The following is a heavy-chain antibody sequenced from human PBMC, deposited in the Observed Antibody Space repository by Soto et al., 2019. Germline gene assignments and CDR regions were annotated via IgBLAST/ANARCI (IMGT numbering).Heavy chain of an antibody. CDR2: TYYRSKWNY. V-gene: IGHV6-1*01. J-gene: IGHJ6*02. D-gene: IGHD2-15*01. CDR1: GDSVSAHSAA. CDR3: VTKPLHTLALYGMDV. Sequence: PSQTLSLTCVISGDSVSAHSAAWNWIRQSPSRGLEWLGRTYYRSKWNYDYAESVKSRMTITPDTSNTHFSLQLNSVTPEDTAVYYCVTKPLHTLALYGMDVWGQGTTVTVSS.